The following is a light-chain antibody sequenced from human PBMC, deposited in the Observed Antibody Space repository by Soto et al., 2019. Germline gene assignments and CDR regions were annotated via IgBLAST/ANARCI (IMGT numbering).Light chain of an antibody. V-gene: IGLV1-40*01. CDR1: RSNIGAGYD. J-gene: IGLJ1*01. CDR3: QTHDSSLSSYV. Sequence: QSVLTQPPSVSGAPGQRVTISCTGSRSNIGAGYDVHWYQQLPGTAPKLLIYGNDNRPSGVPDRFSGPKSGTSASLAITGLQAEDEANYYCQTHDSSLSSYVFGTGTKLTVL. CDR2: GND.